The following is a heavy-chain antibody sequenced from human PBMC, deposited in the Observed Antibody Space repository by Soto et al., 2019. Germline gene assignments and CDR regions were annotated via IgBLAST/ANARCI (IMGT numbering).Heavy chain of an antibody. CDR1: GGTFSRSS. CDR2: IIPFSGTV. V-gene: IGHV1-69*12. J-gene: IGHJ4*02. CDR3: ARDLGDPRDDY. D-gene: IGHD3-16*01. Sequence: QVQVVQSGAEVKKPGSSVKVSCKASGGTFSRSSISWVRQAPGQGLEWMGGIIPFSGTVNYARKFQGRLTITADESTRSGYMEVSSLRSDDTAVYYCARDLGDPRDDYWGQGTLVTVSS.